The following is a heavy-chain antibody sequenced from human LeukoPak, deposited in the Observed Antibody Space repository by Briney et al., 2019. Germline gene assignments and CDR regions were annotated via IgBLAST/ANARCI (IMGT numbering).Heavy chain of an antibody. Sequence: ASVKVSCKASGYTFISYGFTWVRQAPGQGLEWMGWINAYTGNTNYAQKLQGRVTMTTDTSTSTAYMELRSLRSDDTAVYYCARGSGRDPWGYWGQGTLVTVSS. D-gene: IGHD2-21*02. V-gene: IGHV1-18*01. CDR3: ARGSGRDPWGY. CDR1: GYTFISYG. J-gene: IGHJ4*02. CDR2: INAYTGNT.